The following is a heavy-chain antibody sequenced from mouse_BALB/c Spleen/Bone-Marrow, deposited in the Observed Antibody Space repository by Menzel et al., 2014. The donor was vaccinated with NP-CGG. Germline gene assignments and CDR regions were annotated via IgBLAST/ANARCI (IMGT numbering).Heavy chain of an antibody. CDR1: GYSFTSYW. D-gene: IGHD1-1*01. J-gene: IGHJ2*03. Sequence: EEHLVESGTVWARPGASVKMSCKASGYSFTSYWMYWIKQRPGQGLEWIGAIYPGNSGTSYNQNFKGKAKLTAVTSASTAYMELSSLTNEDSAVYYCTRSITTAVEFDYWCQGTSLSVSS. V-gene: IGHV1-5*01. CDR2: IYPGNSGT. CDR3: TRSITTAVEFDY.